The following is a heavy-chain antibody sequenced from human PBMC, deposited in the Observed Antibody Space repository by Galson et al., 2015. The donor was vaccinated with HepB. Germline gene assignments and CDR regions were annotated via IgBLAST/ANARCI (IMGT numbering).Heavy chain of an antibody. CDR1: GYSFTSYW. CDR2: IYPGDSDT. J-gene: IGHJ4*02. V-gene: IGHV5-51*01. D-gene: IGHD3-10*01. CDR3: ARQRDYGSGSYFFDY. Sequence: QSGAEVKKPGESLKISCKGSGYSFTSYWIGWVRQMPGKGLEWMGIIYPGDSDTRYNPSFQGQVTISADKSISTAYLQWSSLKASDTAMYYCARQRDYGSGSYFFDYWGQGTLVTVSS.